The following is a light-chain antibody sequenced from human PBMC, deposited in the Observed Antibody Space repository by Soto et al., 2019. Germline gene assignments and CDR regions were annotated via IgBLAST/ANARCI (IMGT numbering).Light chain of an antibody. J-gene: IGKJ5*01. Sequence: ETVMTQSPATLSVSAGERATLSYRASQSVNSNLAWYQQKLGQAPRVLIFGASTRATGIPARFSGSGSGTEFTLTISRLEPEDFAVYYCQQYGSSPPITFGQGTRLEIK. V-gene: IGKV3-15*01. CDR2: GAS. CDR1: QSVNSN. CDR3: QQYGSSPPIT.